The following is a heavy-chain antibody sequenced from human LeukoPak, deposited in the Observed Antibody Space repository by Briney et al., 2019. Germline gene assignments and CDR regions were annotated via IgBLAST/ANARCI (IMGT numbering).Heavy chain of an antibody. CDR1: GYTFTVYY. CDR3: ARGVVAATFYYYMDV. CDR2: INPTSGAT. Sequence: GASVKVSCKPSGYTFTVYYIHWVRQAPRQGLEWMGWINPTSGATNYAQKFQGRVTMTRDTSISTAYMELNSLRSVDTAVYFCARGVVAATFYYYMDVWGKGTTVTISS. V-gene: IGHV1-2*02. J-gene: IGHJ6*03. D-gene: IGHD2-15*01.